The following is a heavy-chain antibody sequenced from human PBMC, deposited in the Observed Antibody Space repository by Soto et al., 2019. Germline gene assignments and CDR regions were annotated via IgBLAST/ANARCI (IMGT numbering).Heavy chain of an antibody. V-gene: IGHV4-61*01. CDR2: IYSSGST. J-gene: IGHJ6*01. CDR1: GGSVSSDTHY. D-gene: IGHD2-2*02. CDR3: ARFVRSCSGTTCYTRDAV. Sequence: PSETLSLTCTVSGGSVSSDTHYWSWIRQPPGKRLEWIGFIYSSGSTNYNPSLKSRVTMSVDTSKNQFSLKLRSVIVADTAVYHCARFVRSCSGTTCYTRDAVCGQRPSVTVSS.